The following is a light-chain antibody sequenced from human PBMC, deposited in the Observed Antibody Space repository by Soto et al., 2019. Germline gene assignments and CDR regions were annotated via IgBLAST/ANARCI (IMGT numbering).Light chain of an antibody. V-gene: IGKV3-20*01. Sequence: DIVMTQSPGTLSVSPGERATLSCRASQSVGTNLAWYQQRPGRAPRLLVYGASTRASGIPPRFSGSGSETDFTLTISRLEPEDFALYYCQQYGSSAPITFGQGTRLEIK. CDR3: QQYGSSAPIT. J-gene: IGKJ5*01. CDR2: GAS. CDR1: QSVGTN.